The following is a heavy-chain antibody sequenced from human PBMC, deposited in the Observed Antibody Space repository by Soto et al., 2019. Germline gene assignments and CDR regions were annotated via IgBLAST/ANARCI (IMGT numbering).Heavy chain of an antibody. Sequence: PGESLKISCKGSGYSFTTYCIGWVRQMPGKGLEWMGIMYPGDSETRYSPSFQGQVTISVDKPIATAYLQWSSLKASDTAMYYCASPAGRTSPEAFDIWGQGTMVTVSS. V-gene: IGHV5-51*01. CDR2: MYPGDSET. D-gene: IGHD2-2*01. J-gene: IGHJ3*02. CDR3: ASPAGRTSPEAFDI. CDR1: GYSFTTYC.